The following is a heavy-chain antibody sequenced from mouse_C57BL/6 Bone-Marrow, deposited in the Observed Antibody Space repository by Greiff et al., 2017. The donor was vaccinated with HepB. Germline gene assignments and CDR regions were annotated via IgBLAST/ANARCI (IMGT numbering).Heavy chain of an antibody. CDR1: GFSLTSYG. V-gene: IGHV2-2*01. CDR3: ARSCYYYGSSPFAY. D-gene: IGHD1-1*01. CDR2: IWSGGST. Sequence: VKLQESGPGLVQPSQSLSITCTVSGFSLTSYGVHWVRQSPGKGLEWLGVIWSGGSTDYNAAFISRLSISKDNSKSQVFFKMNSLQADDTAIYYCARSCYYYGSSPFAYWGQGTLVTVSA. J-gene: IGHJ3*01.